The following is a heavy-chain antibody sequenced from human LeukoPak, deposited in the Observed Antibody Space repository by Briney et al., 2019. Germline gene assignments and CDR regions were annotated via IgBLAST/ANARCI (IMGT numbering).Heavy chain of an antibody. CDR2: INHGGST. V-gene: IGHV4-34*01. J-gene: IGHJ5*02. CDR3: ARGSSSSNH. CDR1: GGSFSGYY. Sequence: PSETLSLTCAVYGGSFSGYYWSWIRQPPGKGLEWIGEINHGGSTNYNPSLKSRVTISVDTSKNQFSLKLSSVTAADTAVYYCARGSSSSNHWGQGTLVTVSS. D-gene: IGHD6-6*01.